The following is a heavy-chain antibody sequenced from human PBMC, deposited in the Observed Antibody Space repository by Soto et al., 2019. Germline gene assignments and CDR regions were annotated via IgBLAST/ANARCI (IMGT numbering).Heavy chain of an antibody. V-gene: IGHV3-23*01. CDR2: ISDSGTSS. Sequence: EVQLLESGGGLVRPGGSLRLSCAASGFTFSSYAMTWVRQAPGKGLEWVSSISDSGTSSYNADSVKGRFTSSRDNSKNTLYLQMSGLRAADTAVYYCAKDGCSSTSCYHFDSWGQGTLVTVSS. J-gene: IGHJ4*02. CDR3: AKDGCSSTSCYHFDS. D-gene: IGHD2-2*01. CDR1: GFTFSSYA.